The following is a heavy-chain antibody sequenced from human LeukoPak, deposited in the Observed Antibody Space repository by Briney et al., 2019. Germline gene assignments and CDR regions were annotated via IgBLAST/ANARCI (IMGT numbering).Heavy chain of an antibody. Sequence: GGSLRLSCVASGFTFSDSYMGWFRQAPGKGLEWVSYIGTTGSTTHYADSVKGRFTISRDNARNSLYLQMNSLRVDDTAVYFCARESIAAASNCFDLWGQGTLVTVSS. CDR1: GFTFSDSY. CDR2: IGTTGSTT. D-gene: IGHD6-13*01. J-gene: IGHJ4*02. CDR3: ARESIAAASNCFDL. V-gene: IGHV3-11*01.